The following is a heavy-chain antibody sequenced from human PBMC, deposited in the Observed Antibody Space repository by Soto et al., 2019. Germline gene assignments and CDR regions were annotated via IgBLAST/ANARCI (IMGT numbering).Heavy chain of an antibody. J-gene: IGHJ4*02. V-gene: IGHV3-30*18. CDR2: ISYDGSNK. CDR3: AKGALYPDY. D-gene: IGHD2-8*01. CDR1: GFNLSDYA. Sequence: GSLRLSCVASGFNLSDYAMTWFRQGPGKGLEWVAVISYDGSNKYYADSVKGRFTISRDNSKNTLYLQMNSLRAEDTAVYYCAKGALYPDYWGQGTLVTVSS.